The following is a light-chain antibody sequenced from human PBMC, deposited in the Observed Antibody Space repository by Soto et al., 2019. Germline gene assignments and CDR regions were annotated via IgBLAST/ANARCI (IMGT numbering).Light chain of an antibody. CDR3: AAWDDSLRGPV. V-gene: IGLV1-47*01. CDR2: RSN. Sequence: QAVVTQPPSASGTPGQRVTISCSGSSSNIGSNYVYWYQQLPGTAPKVLIYRSNQRPSGVPDRFSGSKSGTSASLAISGLRSEDGADYYCAAWDDSLRGPVFGGGTKLTVL. J-gene: IGLJ2*01. CDR1: SSNIGSNY.